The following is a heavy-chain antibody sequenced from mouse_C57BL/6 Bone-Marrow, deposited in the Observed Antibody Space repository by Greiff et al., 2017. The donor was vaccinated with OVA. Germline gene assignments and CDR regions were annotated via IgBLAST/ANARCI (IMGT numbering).Heavy chain of an antibody. D-gene: IGHD2-5*01. CDR3: VWHSKRNAMDY. J-gene: IGHJ4*01. V-gene: IGHV10-1*01. CDR1: GFSFNTYA. Sequence: EVQGVESGGGLVQPKGSLKLSCAASGFSFNTYAMNWVRQAPGKGLEWVARIRSKSNNYATYYADSVKDRFTISRDDSESMLYLQMNNMKTEDTAMYYCVWHSKRNAMDYWGQGTSVTVSS. CDR2: IRSKSNNYAT.